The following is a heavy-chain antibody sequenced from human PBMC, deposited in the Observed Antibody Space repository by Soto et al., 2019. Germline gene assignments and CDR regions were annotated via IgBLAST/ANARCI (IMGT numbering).Heavy chain of an antibody. J-gene: IGHJ5*02. CDR2: IYYSGST. V-gene: IGHV4-31*03. CDR1: GGSISSGGYY. Sequence: QVQLQESGPGLVKPSQTLSLTCTVSGGSISSGGYYWSWIRQHPGQGLEWLGYIYYSGSTYYNPSIQSRVTIAVYTSKNQFSLNRSSVTAAAAAVYYCARRLNPWGQGTLVTVSS. CDR3: ARRLNP.